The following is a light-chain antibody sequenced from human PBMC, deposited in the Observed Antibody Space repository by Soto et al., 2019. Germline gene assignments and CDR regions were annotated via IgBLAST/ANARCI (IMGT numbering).Light chain of an antibody. CDR1: SSNIGSEH. Sequence: QSVLTQPPSASGTPGQRVTISCSGSSSNIGSEHVNWYQQVSGTPPRLRTYANNQRQSGGAERLSVSKSSTSASLAIGGLQSEDEADYYCAAWDDSLKGWVFGGGTKLTVL. CDR2: ANN. J-gene: IGLJ3*02. V-gene: IGLV1-44*01. CDR3: AAWDDSLKGWV.